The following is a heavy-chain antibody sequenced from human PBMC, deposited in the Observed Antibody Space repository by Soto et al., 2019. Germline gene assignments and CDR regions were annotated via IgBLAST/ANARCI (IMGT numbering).Heavy chain of an antibody. CDR1: GGSISSGGYY. D-gene: IGHD2-2*01. J-gene: IGHJ6*02. CDR3: AREFPVPYYGMDV. CDR2: TYHSGTT. Sequence: QVQLQESGPGLVKPSQTLSLTCTVSGGSISSGGYYWSWIRQHPGKGLEWIGYTYHSGTTYYNPSLKNRVTILVDTSKNQFSLKLSSVTAADTAVYYCAREFPVPYYGMDVWGQGTTVTVSS. V-gene: IGHV4-31*03.